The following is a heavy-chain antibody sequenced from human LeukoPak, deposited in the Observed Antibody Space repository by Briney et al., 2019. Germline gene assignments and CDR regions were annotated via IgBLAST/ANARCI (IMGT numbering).Heavy chain of an antibody. J-gene: IGHJ4*02. Sequence: ASVKVSCKASGYTFSSYDINWVRQATGQGLEFMGWMNPNSGGTNYAQKFQGRVTMTRDTSISTAYMELSRLRSDDTAVYYCARGDATWIQLWSAWGQGTLVTVSS. CDR1: GYTFSSYD. CDR3: ARGDATWIQLWSA. CDR2: MNPNSGGT. D-gene: IGHD5-18*01. V-gene: IGHV1-2*02.